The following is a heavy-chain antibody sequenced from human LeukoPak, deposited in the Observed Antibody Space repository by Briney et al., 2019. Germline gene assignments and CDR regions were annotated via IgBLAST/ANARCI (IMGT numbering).Heavy chain of an antibody. CDR2: ISGSGDRT. D-gene: IGHD6-19*01. CDR3: AKDRIGGVAVAGKGRWFDP. J-gene: IGHJ5*02. V-gene: IGHV3-23*01. CDR1: GFTFSSYA. Sequence: PGRSLRLSCAASGFTFSSYAMHWVRQAPGKGLEWVSTISGSGDRTSYADSVKGRFTISRDNSKNTLFLQMNSLRAEDTAVYYCAKDRIGGVAVAGKGRWFDPWGQGTLVTVSS.